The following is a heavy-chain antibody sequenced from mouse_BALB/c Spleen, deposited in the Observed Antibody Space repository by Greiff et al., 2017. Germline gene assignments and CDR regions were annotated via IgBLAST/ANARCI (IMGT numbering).Heavy chain of an antibody. CDR2: IYPSDSYT. CDR1: GYTFTSYW. V-gene: IGHV1-69*02. CDR3: TRSTMSRRSYFDV. J-gene: IGHJ1*01. D-gene: IGHD2-4*01. Sequence: QVQLKQPGAELVRPGASVKLSCKASGYTFTSYWINWVKQRPGQGLEWIGNIYPSDSYTNYNQKFKDKATLTVDKSSSTAYMQLSSPTSEDSAVYYCTRSTMSRRSYFDVWGAGTTVTVSS.